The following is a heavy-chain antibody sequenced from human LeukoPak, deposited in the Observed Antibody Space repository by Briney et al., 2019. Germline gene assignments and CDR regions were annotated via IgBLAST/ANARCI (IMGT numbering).Heavy chain of an antibody. CDR3: ARDGDYGDSRTLGY. CDR2: IWYDGSNK. Sequence: GGSLRLSCAPSGFTFSSYGMHWVRQAPGKGLEWVAVIWYDGSNKYYADSVKGRFTISRDNSKNTLYLQMNSLRADDTAVYYCARDGDYGDSRTLGYWGQGTLVIVSS. CDR1: GFTFSSYG. D-gene: IGHD4-17*01. J-gene: IGHJ4*02. V-gene: IGHV3-33*01.